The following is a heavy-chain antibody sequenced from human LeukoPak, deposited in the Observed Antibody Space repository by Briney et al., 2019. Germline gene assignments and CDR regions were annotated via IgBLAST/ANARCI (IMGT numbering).Heavy chain of an antibody. CDR1: GFTFSNCW. Sequence: PGGPLRLSCAASGFTFSNCWMHWVRQVPGKGLVWVSHINVDGTTTTYADSVKGRFTISRDNSKNTLYLQMNSLRAEDTAVYYCATGGWLRSALGYWGQGTLVTVSS. J-gene: IGHJ4*02. D-gene: IGHD5-12*01. CDR3: ATGGWLRSALGY. V-gene: IGHV3-74*03. CDR2: INVDGTTT.